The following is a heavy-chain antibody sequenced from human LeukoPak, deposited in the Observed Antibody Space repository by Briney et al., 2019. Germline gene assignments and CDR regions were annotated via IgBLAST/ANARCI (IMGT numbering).Heavy chain of an antibody. CDR1: GFTFSSYS. CDR3: ARDHYDFWSGYKVGYGMDV. V-gene: IGHV3-48*02. D-gene: IGHD3-3*01. CDR2: ISSSSSTI. J-gene: IGHJ6*02. Sequence: GGSLRLSCAASGFTFSSYSMNWVRQAPGKGLEWVSYISSSSSTIYYADSVKGRFTISRDNAKNSLCLQMNSLRDEDTAVYYCARDHYDFWSGYKVGYGMDVWGQGTTVTVSS.